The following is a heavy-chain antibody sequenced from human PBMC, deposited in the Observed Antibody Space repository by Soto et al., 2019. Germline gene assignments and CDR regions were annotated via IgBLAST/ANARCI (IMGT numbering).Heavy chain of an antibody. V-gene: IGHV1-24*01. Sequence: AAVKVSCQFSGYTLTELSMHWVRQAPGKGLEWMGGFDPEDGETIYAQKFQGRVTMTEDTSTDTAYMELSSLRSEDTAVYYCAPGSRSCWYGNVPGWGQGARVT. D-gene: IGHD6-13*01. CDR1: GYTLTELS. CDR3: APGSRSCWYGNVPG. CDR2: FDPEDGET. J-gene: IGHJ4*02.